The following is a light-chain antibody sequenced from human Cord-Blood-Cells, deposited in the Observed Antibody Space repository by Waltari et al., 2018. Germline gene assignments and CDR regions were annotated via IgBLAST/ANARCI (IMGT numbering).Light chain of an antibody. J-gene: IGLJ2*01. CDR1: SSDVGSYNL. V-gene: IGLV2-23*01. Sequence: QSALTQPASVSGSPGQSITISCTGTSSDVGSYNLVSWYQQHPGKAPKLMIYEGSKRPSGVSNRFSGSKSGNTASLTIAGLQAEAEADYYCCSHAGSSTVFGGGTKLTVL. CDR3: CSHAGSSTV. CDR2: EGS.